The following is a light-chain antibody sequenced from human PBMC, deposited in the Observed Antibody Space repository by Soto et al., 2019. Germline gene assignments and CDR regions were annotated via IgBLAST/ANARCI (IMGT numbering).Light chain of an antibody. J-gene: IGKJ2*01. CDR3: QQYGSSPPYT. CDR2: GSS. Sequence: EIVLTQSPGTLSLSPGERATLSCRASQSVSANYIDWYQQKPGQSPRLLIYGSSDRATGIPDRFSGSGSEKDFTLTISRVEPEDFAVYYCQQYGSSPPYTFGQGTKLEIK. V-gene: IGKV3-20*01. CDR1: QSVSANY.